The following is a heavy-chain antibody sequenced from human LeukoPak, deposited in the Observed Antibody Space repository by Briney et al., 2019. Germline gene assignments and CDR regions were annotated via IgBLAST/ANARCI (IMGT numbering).Heavy chain of an antibody. D-gene: IGHD3-10*01. CDR1: GGTFSSYA. V-gene: IGHV1-69*06. CDR2: IIPIFGTA. CDR3: ARSYYYGSGSYPHDAFDI. Sequence: GSSVKVSCKASGGTFSSYAISWVRQAPGQGLEWMGGIIPIFGTANYAQKFQGRVTITADKSTSTAYMELSSLRSEDTAVYYCARSYYYGSGSYPHDAFDIWGQGTMVTVSS. J-gene: IGHJ3*02.